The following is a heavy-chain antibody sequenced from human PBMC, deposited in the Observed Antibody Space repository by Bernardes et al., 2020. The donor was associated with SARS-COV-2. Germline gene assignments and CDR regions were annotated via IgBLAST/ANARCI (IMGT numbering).Heavy chain of an antibody. CDR3: ARLFGRTGYYRYGMDV. CDR2: IYNHGDT. Sequence: SETLSLTRTVSGGFSTTYYWTWIRQPPGKGLEWIGYIYNHGDTEYNPSLKSRVSISADTSKNQFSLNMTSVTVADTAVYYCARLFGRTGYYRYGMDVWGHGTTVIVSS. V-gene: IGHV4-4*08. D-gene: IGHD3-9*01. J-gene: IGHJ6*02. CDR1: GGFSTTYY.